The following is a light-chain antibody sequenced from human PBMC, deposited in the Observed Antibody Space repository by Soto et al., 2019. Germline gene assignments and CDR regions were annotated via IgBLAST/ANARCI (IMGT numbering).Light chain of an antibody. J-gene: IGKJ1*01. Sequence: EIVMTQSPATLSVSPGERATLSCRASQSVSSNLAWYQQKPGQAPRLLIYGASIRATGIPARFSGSGSGTEFTLTISSLQSEDFEVYYCQQYSNWPPWTFGQGTKVEIK. CDR3: QQYSNWPPWT. V-gene: IGKV3-15*01. CDR1: QSVSSN. CDR2: GAS.